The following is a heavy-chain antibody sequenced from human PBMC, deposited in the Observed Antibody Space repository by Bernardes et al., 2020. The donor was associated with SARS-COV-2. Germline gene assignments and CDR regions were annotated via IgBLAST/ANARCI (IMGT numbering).Heavy chain of an antibody. V-gene: IGHV3-66*01. CDR1: GFTVGASY. CDR2: IHSGGTI. Sequence: GGSLRLSCAASGFTVGASYMYWIRQAPGKGLEWVSVIHSGGTIYYADSVKGRFTISRDNSKNTLYLHMNSLSPEDTAVYYCARATTLTSILDCWGQGTVVTVSS. D-gene: IGHD4-17*01. J-gene: IGHJ4*02. CDR3: ARATTLTSILDC.